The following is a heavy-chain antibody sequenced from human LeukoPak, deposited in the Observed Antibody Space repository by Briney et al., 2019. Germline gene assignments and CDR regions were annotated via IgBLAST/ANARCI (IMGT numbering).Heavy chain of an antibody. CDR1: GGSISTSGHS. Sequence: SETLSLTCTVSGGSISTSGHSWAWIRQPPGKGLEWIGTVFNSGSTYYNPSLKSRVTISVDTSKNQFSLKVSSVTAADTAEYYCASPGARRAFDIWGQGTMVTVSS. CDR3: ASPGARRAFDI. V-gene: IGHV4-39*01. CDR2: VFNSGST. D-gene: IGHD3-10*01. J-gene: IGHJ3*02.